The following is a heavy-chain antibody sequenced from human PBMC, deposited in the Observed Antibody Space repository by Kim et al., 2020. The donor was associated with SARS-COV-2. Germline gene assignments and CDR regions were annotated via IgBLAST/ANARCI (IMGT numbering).Heavy chain of an antibody. V-gene: IGHV3-33*01. J-gene: IGHJ3*02. CDR1: GFTFSSYG. CDR3: ARGYYDSSGSLYDAFDI. CDR2: IWYDGSNK. D-gene: IGHD3-22*01. Sequence: GGSLRLSCAASGFTFSSYGMHWVRQAPGKGLEWVAVIWYDGSNKYYADSVKGRFTISRDNSKNTLYLQMNSLRAEDTAVYYCARGYYDSSGSLYDAFDIWGQGTMVTVSS.